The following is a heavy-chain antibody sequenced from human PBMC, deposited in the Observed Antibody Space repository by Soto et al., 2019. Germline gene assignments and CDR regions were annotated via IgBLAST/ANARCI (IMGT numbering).Heavy chain of an antibody. Sequence: GGSLRLSCAASGFTFSTSGMHWVRQAPGKGLEWVSSITGGGSTFFADSVKGRFTISRDNSNNTLYLHMNSLSAADTAVYYCAKAAALKGLVVYWGRGALVTVSS. D-gene: IGHD6-13*01. CDR2: ITGGGST. V-gene: IGHV3-23*01. CDR1: GFTFSTSG. CDR3: AKAAALKGLVVY. J-gene: IGHJ4*02.